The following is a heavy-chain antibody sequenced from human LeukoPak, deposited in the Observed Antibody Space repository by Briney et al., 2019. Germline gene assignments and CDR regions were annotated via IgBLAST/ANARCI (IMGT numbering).Heavy chain of an antibody. CDR2: IYHSGST. J-gene: IGHJ5*02. CDR1: GGSISSGGYS. CDR3: ARATTVRGVTTKWFDP. D-gene: IGHD3-10*01. Sequence: SQTLSLTCAVSGGSISSGGYSWSWIRQPPGKGLEWIGYIYHSGSTYYNPSLKSRVTISVDRSKNQFSLKLSSVTAADTAVYYCARATTVRGVTTKWFDPWGQGTLVTVSS. V-gene: IGHV4-30-2*01.